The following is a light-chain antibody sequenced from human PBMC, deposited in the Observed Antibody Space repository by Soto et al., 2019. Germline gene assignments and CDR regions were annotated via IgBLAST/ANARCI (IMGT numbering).Light chain of an antibody. Sequence: DIPMTQSPSSLSASVGDRVTITCRASQSIRNFLNWYQQKPGKAPKLLLYAASSLQSGLPSRFSGSCSGTRFSLTISSLQPADSATYYCQQSYTSLRTFGGGTRVDIK. CDR1: QSIRNF. CDR2: AAS. J-gene: IGKJ4*01. V-gene: IGKV1-39*01. CDR3: QQSYTSLRT.